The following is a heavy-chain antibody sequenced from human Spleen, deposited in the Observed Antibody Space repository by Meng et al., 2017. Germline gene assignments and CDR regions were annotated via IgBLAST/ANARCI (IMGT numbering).Heavy chain of an antibody. D-gene: IGHD2-8*02. CDR1: GGSLIGAY. V-gene: IGHV4-34*12. CDR2: IIHGGSP. J-gene: IGHJ4*02. Sequence: QVQLQQWGAGLLKPSETLSLTCAVNGGSLIGAYWNWFRQPPGKGLEWIGEIIHGGSPSYNPSLKSRVTISIDTSKNQLSLMLSSVTAADTAVYYCARRPTGIDYWGQGTLVTVSS. CDR3: ARRPTGIDY.